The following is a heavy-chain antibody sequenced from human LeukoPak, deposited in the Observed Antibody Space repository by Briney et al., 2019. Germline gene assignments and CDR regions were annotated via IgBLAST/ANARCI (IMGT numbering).Heavy chain of an antibody. Sequence: GGSLRLSCAASGFTFSSYAMSWVRQGPGKGLEWVSAISGSGGSTYYADSVKGRFTISRDNSKNTLYLQMNSLRAEDTAVYYCAKVPRGLIRSNDPYNWFDPWGQGTLITVSS. J-gene: IGHJ5*02. CDR1: GFTFSSYA. V-gene: IGHV3-23*01. D-gene: IGHD3-10*01. CDR3: AKVPRGLIRSNDPYNWFDP. CDR2: ISGSGGST.